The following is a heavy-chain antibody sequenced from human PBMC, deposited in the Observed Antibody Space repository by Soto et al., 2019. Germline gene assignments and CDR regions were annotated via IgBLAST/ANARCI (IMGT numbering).Heavy chain of an antibody. CDR2: IDPGDSYT. Sequence: GESLKISCKGSGYSFTSYWISWVRQMPGKGLEWMGRIDPGDSYTNYSPSFQGHVTISADKSISTAYLQWSSLKASDTAMYYCAGVNNYYYYGMDVWGQGTTVTVSS. J-gene: IGHJ6*02. CDR1: GYSFTSYW. V-gene: IGHV5-10-1*01. CDR3: AGVNNYYYYGMDV.